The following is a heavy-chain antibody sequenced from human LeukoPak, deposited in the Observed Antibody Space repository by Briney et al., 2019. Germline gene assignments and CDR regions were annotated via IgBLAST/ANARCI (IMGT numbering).Heavy chain of an antibody. CDR1: GGSISSGGYY. D-gene: IGHD2-21*02. CDR3: VRENCGGDCSDLYYYYGMDV. CDR2: IYYSGST. J-gene: IGHJ6*02. V-gene: IGHV4-31*03. Sequence: PSQTLSLTCTVSGGSISSGGYYWSWIRQHPGKGLEWIGYIYYSGSTYYNPSLKSRVTISVDTSKNQFSLKLSSVTAADTAVYYCVRENCGGDCSDLYYYYGMDVWGQGTTVTVSS.